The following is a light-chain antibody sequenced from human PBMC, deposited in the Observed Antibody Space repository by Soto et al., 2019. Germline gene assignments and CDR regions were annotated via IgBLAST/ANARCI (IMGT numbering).Light chain of an antibody. CDR1: QSVSSDY. J-gene: IGKJ3*01. V-gene: IGKV3-20*01. CDR3: QQYGSSPLT. Sequence: EIVLTQSPGTLSLSPGERATLSCRASQSVSSDYLAWYQQKPDQAPRLLIYGAYNRATGNTDRFSGSGFGADFTLTISRLEPEDFAVYYCQQYGSSPLTFGPGTKVDIK. CDR2: GAY.